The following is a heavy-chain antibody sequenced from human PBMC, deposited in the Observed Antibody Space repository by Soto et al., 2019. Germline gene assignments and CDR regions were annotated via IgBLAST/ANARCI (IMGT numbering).Heavy chain of an antibody. J-gene: IGHJ6*02. CDR2: IYTSGST. V-gene: IGHV4-4*07. D-gene: IGHD2-2*01. Sequence: TLSLTCTVSGGSISSYYWSWIRQPAGKGLEWIGRIYTSGSTNYNPSLKSRVTMSVDTSKNQFSLKLSSVTAADTAVYYCARDRGEIVVVPAAIANDFWSAYLQASYGMDVWGQGTTVTVSS. CDR1: GGSISSYY. CDR3: ARDRGEIVVVPAAIANDFWSAYLQASYGMDV.